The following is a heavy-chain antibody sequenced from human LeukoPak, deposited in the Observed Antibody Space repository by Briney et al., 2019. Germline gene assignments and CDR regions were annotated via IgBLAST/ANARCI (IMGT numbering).Heavy chain of an antibody. D-gene: IGHD2/OR15-2a*01. Sequence: SETLSLTSAPSGYSIRSGYYWGWIRQPPGKGLEWIGSIYHRGSTYYDPSLQSRVTISVDTSKNQFSLKLSSVTGADTPVYYCARTNSAYCYMDVWGKGTTVTVSS. CDR2: IYHRGST. CDR1: GYSIRSGYY. J-gene: IGHJ6*03. CDR3: ARTNSAYCYMDV. V-gene: IGHV4-38-2*01.